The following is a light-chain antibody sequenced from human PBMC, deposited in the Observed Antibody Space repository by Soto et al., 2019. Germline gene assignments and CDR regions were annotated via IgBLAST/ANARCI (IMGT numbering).Light chain of an antibody. CDR3: QQANNFRALT. J-gene: IGKJ4*01. CDR1: HNINTW. Sequence: DIQMTQSPSSVSASVGDRVTITCRASHNINTWLAWYQQKPGKVPKLLISAASSLQSGVPSRFSGRGSGTDFTLTISSLQPEDFATYYCQQANNFRALTFGGGTKVDIK. V-gene: IGKV1-12*01. CDR2: AAS.